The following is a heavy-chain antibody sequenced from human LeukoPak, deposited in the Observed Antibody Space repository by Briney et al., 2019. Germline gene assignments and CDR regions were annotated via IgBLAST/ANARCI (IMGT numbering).Heavy chain of an antibody. D-gene: IGHD3-10*02. Sequence: GRSLRPFSVAAGVTFSTYGIHCVRQSPGKGLVWVSAITASVPGTYYAYSVKGRFTSSRDNSKNTLYLQMNRPRAENTALDYCAIMFREFYSISCYCVYWGQGTLVTVSS. CDR3: AIMFREFYSISCYCVY. J-gene: IGHJ4*02. CDR2: ITASVPGT. CDR1: GVTFSTYG. V-gene: IGHV3-23*01.